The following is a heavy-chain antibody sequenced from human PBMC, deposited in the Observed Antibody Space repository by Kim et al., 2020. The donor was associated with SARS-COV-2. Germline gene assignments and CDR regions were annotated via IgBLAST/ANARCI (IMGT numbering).Heavy chain of an antibody. J-gene: IGHJ4*02. D-gene: IGHD3-10*01. V-gene: IGHV1-58*02. CDR2: IVVGSGNT. CDR1: GFTFTSSA. CDR3: AAESMVRGGDPFDY. Sequence: SVKVSCKASGFTFTSSAMQWVRQARGQRLEWIGWIVVGSGNTNYAQKFQERVTITRDMSTSTAYMELSSLRSEDTAVYYCAAESMVRGGDPFDYWGQGTLVTVSS.